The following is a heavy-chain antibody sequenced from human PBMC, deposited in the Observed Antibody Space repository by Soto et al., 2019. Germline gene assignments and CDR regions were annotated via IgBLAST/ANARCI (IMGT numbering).Heavy chain of an antibody. CDR2: ISWNSGSI. V-gene: IGHV3-9*01. CDR1: GFTFDDYA. J-gene: IGHJ3*02. CDR3: AKSTNVEMATKDAFDI. D-gene: IGHD2-2*01. Sequence: PGGSLRLSCAASGFTFDDYAMHWVRQAPGKGLEWVSGISWNSGSIGYADSVKGRFTISRDNAKNSLYLQMNSLRAEDTALYYCAKSTNVEMATKDAFDIWGQGTMVTVSS.